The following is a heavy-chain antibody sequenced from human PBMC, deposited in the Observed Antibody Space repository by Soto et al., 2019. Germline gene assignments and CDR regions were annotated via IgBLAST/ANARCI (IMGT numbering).Heavy chain of an antibody. Sequence: QVQLQQWGAGLLKPSETLSLTCAVYGGSFSGYYWSWSRQPPGKGLEWIGEINHSGSTNYNPSLKSRVILSVDTSKNQFSLKLSSVTAADTAVSYCARAHIVVVVAAQGFWFDPWGQGTLVTVSS. CDR1: GGSFSGYY. D-gene: IGHD2-15*01. V-gene: IGHV4-34*01. CDR3: ARAHIVVVVAAQGFWFDP. J-gene: IGHJ5*02. CDR2: INHSGST.